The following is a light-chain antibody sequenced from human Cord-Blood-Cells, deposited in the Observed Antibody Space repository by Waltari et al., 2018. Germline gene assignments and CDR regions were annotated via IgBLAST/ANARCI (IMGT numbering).Light chain of an antibody. Sequence: QSALTPPRSASGSPGQSYHIPRTGTSSDVRGYNYVSWYQHNPGQAPKLMIYDVSKRPSGVPDRFSGSKSGNTSSLTISGLQAEDEADYYCCSYAGSYTYVFGTGTKVTVL. CDR2: DVS. V-gene: IGLV2-11*01. CDR3: CSYAGSYTYV. J-gene: IGLJ1*01. CDR1: SSDVRGYNY.